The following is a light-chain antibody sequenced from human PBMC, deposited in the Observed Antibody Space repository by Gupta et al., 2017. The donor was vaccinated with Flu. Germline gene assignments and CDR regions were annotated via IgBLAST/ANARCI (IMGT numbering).Light chain of an antibody. CDR2: SAS. V-gene: IGKV1-39*01. CDR3: QQNNSYPFT. J-gene: IGKJ2*01. CDR1: QSISSY. Sequence: DIQMTQSPSSLSASVGDRVTITCRASQSISSYLNWYQQTPGKAPKFLIYSASNLQSGVSSRFSGSGSGTEFTLTISSLQPEDFATYYCQQNNSYPFTFGQGTKMEIK.